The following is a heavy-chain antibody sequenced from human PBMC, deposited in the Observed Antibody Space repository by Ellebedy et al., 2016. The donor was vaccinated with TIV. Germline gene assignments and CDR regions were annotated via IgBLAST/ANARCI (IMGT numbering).Heavy chain of an antibody. J-gene: IGHJ4*02. Sequence: ASVKVSCXASGYTFTGYYMHWVRQAPGQGLEWMGWINPNSGGTNYAQKFQGRVTITADESTSTAYMELSSLRSEDTAVYYCARGGCSSTSCYTRAFDYWGQGTLVTVSS. V-gene: IGHV1-2*02. D-gene: IGHD2-2*02. CDR3: ARGGCSSTSCYTRAFDY. CDR2: INPNSGGT. CDR1: GYTFTGYY.